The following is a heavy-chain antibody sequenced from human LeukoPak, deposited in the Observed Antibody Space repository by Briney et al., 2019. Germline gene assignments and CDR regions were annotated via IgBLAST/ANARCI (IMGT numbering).Heavy chain of an antibody. D-gene: IGHD6-13*01. CDR2: IWYDGSHK. V-gene: IGHV3-33*08. Sequence: GGSLRLSCAASGFTVSSSYLSWVRQAPGKGLEWVAVIWYDGSHKYYADSVKGRFTISRDNSKNTLYVQMNSLRAEDTAVYYCAREYSSSYDYWGQGTLVTVSS. CDR1: GFTVSSSY. J-gene: IGHJ4*02. CDR3: AREYSSSYDY.